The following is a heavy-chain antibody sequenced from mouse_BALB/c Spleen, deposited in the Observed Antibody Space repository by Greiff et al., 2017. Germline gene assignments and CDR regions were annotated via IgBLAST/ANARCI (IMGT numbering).Heavy chain of an antibody. CDR3: ARWGIYYEYEGFAY. V-gene: IGHV3-8*02. D-gene: IGHD2-4*01. CDR1: GDSITSGY. CDR2: ISYSGST. Sequence: VQLKESGPSLVKPSQTLSLTCSVTGDSITSGYWNWIRKFPGNKLEYMGYISYSGSTYYNPSLKSRISITRDTSKNQYYLQLNSVTTEDTATYYCARWGIYYEYEGFAYWGQGTLVTVSA. J-gene: IGHJ3*01.